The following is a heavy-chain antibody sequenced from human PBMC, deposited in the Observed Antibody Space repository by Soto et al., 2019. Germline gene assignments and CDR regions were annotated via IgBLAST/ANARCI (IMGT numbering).Heavy chain of an antibody. D-gene: IGHD3-22*01. V-gene: IGHV1-46*01. Sequence: QVQLVQSGAEAKKPGASVKVSCKASGYTFTSYYMHWVRQAPGQGLEWMGIINPSAGTTSYAQNFQDRITMTRDTSTGTVYMELSSLRSEDTAVYYCAKVSDRSGRSWELYLDYWGQGTLITVSS. CDR1: GYTFTSYY. J-gene: IGHJ4*02. CDR2: INPSAGTT. CDR3: AKVSDRSGRSWELYLDY.